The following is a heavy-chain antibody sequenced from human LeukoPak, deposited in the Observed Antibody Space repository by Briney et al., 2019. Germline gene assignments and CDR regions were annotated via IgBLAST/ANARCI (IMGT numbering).Heavy chain of an antibody. CDR3: AKDRHYESNVLGY. CDR1: GFTFSSYG. J-gene: IGHJ4*02. Sequence: GGSLRLSCAASGFTFSSYGMHWVRQAPGRGLEYVALISYDGNDKYYADSVEGRFSISRDNSKNTLYLQMNSLRTDDTALYYCAKDRHYESNVLGYWGLGTLVTVSS. V-gene: IGHV3-30*18. CDR2: ISYDGNDK. D-gene: IGHD3-22*01.